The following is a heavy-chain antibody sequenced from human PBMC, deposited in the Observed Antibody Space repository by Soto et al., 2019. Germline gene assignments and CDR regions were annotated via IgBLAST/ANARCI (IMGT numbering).Heavy chain of an antibody. Sequence: PEGCLRLSGSAGRFTFSNSWMSWLRHAPEKGLEWGGRIKTKTDGGTTDYAAPVKGRFTISRDDSKNTLYLQINSLKTQDTAVYYCTTEAATTGMDACCQRNTLTISS. CDR1: RFTFSNSW. D-gene: IGHD6-25*01. V-gene: IGHV3-15*01. CDR2: IKTKTDGGTT. J-gene: IGHJ6*02. CDR3: TTEAATTGMDA.